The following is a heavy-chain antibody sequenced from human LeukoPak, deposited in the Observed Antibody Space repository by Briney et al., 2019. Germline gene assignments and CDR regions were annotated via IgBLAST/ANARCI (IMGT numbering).Heavy chain of an antibody. CDR1: GFTFSSYA. Sequence: GGSLRLSCAASGFTFSSYAMHWVRQAPGKGLEWVAVISYDGSNKYYADSEKGRFTISRDHSKNTLYLQMNSLRAEDTAVYYCARGGGGYYDFWSGYLDYWGQGTLVTVSS. V-gene: IGHV3-30-3*01. D-gene: IGHD3-3*01. J-gene: IGHJ4*02. CDR2: ISYDGSNK. CDR3: ARGGGGYYDFWSGYLDY.